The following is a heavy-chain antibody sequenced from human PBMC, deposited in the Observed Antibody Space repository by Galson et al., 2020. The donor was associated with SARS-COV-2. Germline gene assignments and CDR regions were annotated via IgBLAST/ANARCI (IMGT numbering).Heavy chain of an antibody. V-gene: IGHV2-26*01. D-gene: IGHD6-19*01. CDR3: ARISTSIAVAGTVADYFDY. CDR1: GFSLSNARMG. CDR2: IFSNDEK. J-gene: IGHJ4*02. Sequence: KMSGPTLVKPTETLTLTCTVSGFSLSNARMGVSWIRQPPGKALEWLAHIFSNDEKSYSTSLKSRLTISKDTSKSQVVLTMTNMDPVDTATYYCARISTSIAVAGTVADYFDYWGQGTLVTVSS.